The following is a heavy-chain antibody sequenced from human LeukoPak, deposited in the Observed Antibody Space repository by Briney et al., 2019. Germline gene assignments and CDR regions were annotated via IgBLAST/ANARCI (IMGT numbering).Heavy chain of an antibody. D-gene: IGHD2-21*02. V-gene: IGHV3-74*01. Sequence: GGSLRLSCAASGFTFSSYWMHWVRQAPGKGLVWVSRINSDGSSTSYADSVKGRFTISRDNAKNTLYLQMNSLRAEDTVVYYCARDPPSDCGGDCSPGYWGQGTLVTVSS. CDR1: GFTFSSYW. J-gene: IGHJ4*02. CDR3: ARDPPSDCGGDCSPGY. CDR2: INSDGSST.